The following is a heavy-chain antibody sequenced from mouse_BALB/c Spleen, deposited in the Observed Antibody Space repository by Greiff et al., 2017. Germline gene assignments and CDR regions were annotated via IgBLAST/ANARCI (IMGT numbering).Heavy chain of an antibody. CDR1: GFTFSSYG. CDR3: ARHGSNAMDY. Sequence: EVNVVESGGDLVKPGGSLKLSCAASGFTFSSYGMSWVRQTPDKRLEWVATISSGGSYTYYPDSVKGRFTISRDNAKNTLYLQMSSLKSEDTAMYYCARHGSNAMDYWGQGTSVTVSS. CDR2: ISSGGSYT. J-gene: IGHJ4*01. D-gene: IGHD2-2*01. V-gene: IGHV5-6*01.